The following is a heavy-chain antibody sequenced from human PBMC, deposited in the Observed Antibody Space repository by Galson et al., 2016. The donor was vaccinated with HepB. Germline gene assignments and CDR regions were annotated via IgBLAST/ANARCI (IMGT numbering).Heavy chain of an antibody. CDR3: ARWNEGLDS. CDR2: IYYTGHT. CDR1: GGSIRNFY. Sequence: ETLSLTCTVSGGSIRNFYWGWIRQPPGKGLDWIGYIYYTGHTNYNPSLKSRLTLSVDTSDNQFSLKLTSVTAADTAVYYCARWNEGLDSWGQGTLVTVSS. D-gene: IGHD1-1*01. V-gene: IGHV4-59*01. J-gene: IGHJ4*02.